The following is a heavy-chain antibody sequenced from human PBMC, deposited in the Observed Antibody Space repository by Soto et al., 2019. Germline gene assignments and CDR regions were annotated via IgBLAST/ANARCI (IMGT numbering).Heavy chain of an antibody. Sequence: EVQVVESGGGLVQPGGSLRLSCAASGFTVSSDYMSWVRQAPGKGLEWVSVIYSGGSTYYADSVKGRFTISRDNSKNTLYLQVNSLRAEDAAVYYCARDPGDRSGVSVWGQGTTVTVSS. CDR2: IYSGGST. J-gene: IGHJ6*02. CDR3: ARDPGDRSGVSV. D-gene: IGHD6-25*01. V-gene: IGHV3-66*01. CDR1: GFTVSSDY.